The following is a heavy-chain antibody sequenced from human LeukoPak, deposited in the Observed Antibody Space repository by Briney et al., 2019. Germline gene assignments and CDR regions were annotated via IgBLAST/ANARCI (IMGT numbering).Heavy chain of an antibody. V-gene: IGHV3-30*04. J-gene: IGHJ4*02. CDR3: AKTWKLLWFGELPPDYYFDY. Sequence: GRSLRLSCAASGFTFSSYAMHWVRQAPGKGLEWVAVISYDGSNKYYADSVKGRFTISRDNSKNTLYLQMNSLRAEDTAVYYCAKTWKLLWFGELPPDYYFDYWGQGTLVTVSS. CDR1: GFTFSSYA. CDR2: ISYDGSNK. D-gene: IGHD3-10*01.